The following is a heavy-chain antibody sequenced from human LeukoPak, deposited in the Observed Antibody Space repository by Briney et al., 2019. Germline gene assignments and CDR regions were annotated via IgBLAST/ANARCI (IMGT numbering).Heavy chain of an antibody. CDR1: GFTFSSYG. V-gene: IGHV3-30*18. CDR3: AKDRGDIGYCSSTSCYWGGFDI. CDR2: ISYDGSNK. J-gene: IGHJ3*02. Sequence: PGGSLRLSCAASGFTFSSYGMHWVRQAPGKGLEWVAVISYDGSNKYYADSVKGRFTISRDNSKNTLYLQMNSLRAEDTAVYYFAKDRGDIGYCSSTSCYWGGFDIWGQGTMVTVSS. D-gene: IGHD2-2*03.